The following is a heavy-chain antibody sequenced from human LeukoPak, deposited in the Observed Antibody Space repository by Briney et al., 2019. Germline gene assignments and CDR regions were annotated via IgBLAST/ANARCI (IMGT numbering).Heavy chain of an antibody. CDR3: ARGRGPDYDYYYMDV. CDR1: GVSINTYY. J-gene: IGHJ6*03. Sequence: SETLSLTCTVSGVSINTYYWSWIRQPPGKGLEWIGRIYTSGNTKYNPSLKSRVTMSVDTSKNQFSLKLTSVTAADTAVCYCARGRGPDYDYYYMDVWGKGTTVTVSS. V-gene: IGHV4-4*07. CDR2: IYTSGNT.